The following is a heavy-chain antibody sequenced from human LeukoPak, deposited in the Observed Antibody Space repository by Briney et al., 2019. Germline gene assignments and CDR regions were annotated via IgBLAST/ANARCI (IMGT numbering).Heavy chain of an antibody. CDR2: ISSNGGST. D-gene: IGHD3-16*02. J-gene: IGHJ6*01. V-gene: IGHV3-64*01. Sequence: GGSLRLSCPASGFTFSSYAMHWVRQAPGKGLEYVSAISSNGGSTYYANSVKGRFTISRDNSKNTLYLQMGSLRAEDMAVYYCARAIEDYYYCYGMDVWGDGTTVTVSS. CDR3: ARAIEDYYYCYGMDV. CDR1: GFTFSSYA.